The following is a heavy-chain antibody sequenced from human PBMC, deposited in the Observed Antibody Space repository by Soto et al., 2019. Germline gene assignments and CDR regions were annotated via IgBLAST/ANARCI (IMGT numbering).Heavy chain of an antibody. CDR2: RYNSGTT. J-gene: IGHJ5*01. Sequence: SETLSLTCTVSDDSIKSGGYYWTWNRQHPGKGLEWLSFRYNSGTTYYNPSLMSRVLTSIDKAQNQFSLKLSSVNAADTAVYFCARGVLVVLSGLEEVVNSHLDSWGQGALVTVSS. CDR1: DDSIKSGGYY. D-gene: IGHD3-3*01. V-gene: IGHV4-31*03. CDR3: ARGVLVVLSGLEEVVNSHLDS.